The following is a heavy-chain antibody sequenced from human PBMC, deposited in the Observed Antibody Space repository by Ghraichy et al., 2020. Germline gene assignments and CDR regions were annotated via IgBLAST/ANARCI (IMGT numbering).Heavy chain of an antibody. V-gene: IGHV3-7*03. D-gene: IGHD3-16*02. CDR1: GFTFSNYW. J-gene: IGHJ4*02. Sequence: GGSLRLSCVGSGFTFSNYWMSWVRQAPGKGLEWVANIKGDGSYMNYGDSVKGRFTISRDNAKRSLYLQMHSLRGEDTAVYYCVIDYQGNWGQGTLVTVSS. CDR2: IKGDGSYM. CDR3: VIDYQGN.